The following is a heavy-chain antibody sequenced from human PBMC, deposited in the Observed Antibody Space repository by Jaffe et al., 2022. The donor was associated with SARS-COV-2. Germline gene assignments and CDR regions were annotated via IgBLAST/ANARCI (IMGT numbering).Heavy chain of an antibody. V-gene: IGHV3-48*02. Sequence: EVQLVESGGGLVQPGGSLRLSCAASGFTFSSYNMNWVRQAPGKGLEWVSYITSSSNTINYADSVKGRFTISRDNAKNSLYLQMNSLRDEDTAVYYCAREFSGWPPASTDYWGQGTLVTVSS. CDR3: AREFSGWPPASTDY. J-gene: IGHJ4*02. CDR1: GFTFSSYN. D-gene: IGHD6-19*01. CDR2: ITSSSNTI.